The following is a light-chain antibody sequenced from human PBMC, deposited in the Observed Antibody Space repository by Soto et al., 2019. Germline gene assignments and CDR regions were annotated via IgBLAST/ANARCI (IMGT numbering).Light chain of an antibody. CDR1: QGISSN. J-gene: IGKJ1*01. V-gene: IGKV1-9*01. Sequence: QLTQSPSSLSASVGARVTITCRASQGISSNLAWYQQKPGRAPKLLIFGASTLQSGVPSRFSGSGSGTDFTLTISSLQPEDFATYFCQKLNAYSPWTFGQGTKVDIK. CDR2: GAS. CDR3: QKLNAYSPWT.